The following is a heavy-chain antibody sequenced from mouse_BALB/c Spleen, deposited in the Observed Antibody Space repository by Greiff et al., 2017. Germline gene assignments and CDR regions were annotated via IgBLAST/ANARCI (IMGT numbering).Heavy chain of an antibody. Sequence: EVQLQESGGGLVQPGGSLKLSCAASGFTFSSYGMSWVRQTPDKRLELVATINSNGGSTYYPDSVKGRFTISRDNAKNTLYLQMSSLKSEDTAMYYCARARYYGLFDYWGQGTTLTVSS. D-gene: IGHD1-2*01. CDR3: ARARYYGLFDY. V-gene: IGHV5-6-3*01. J-gene: IGHJ2*01. CDR1: GFTFSSYG. CDR2: INSNGGST.